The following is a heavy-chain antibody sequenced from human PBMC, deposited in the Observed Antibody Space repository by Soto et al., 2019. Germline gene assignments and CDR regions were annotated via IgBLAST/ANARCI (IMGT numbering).Heavy chain of an antibody. CDR1: GFTFSSYS. D-gene: IGHD4-4*01. Sequence: GGSLRLSCAASGFTFSSYSMNFVRQAPGKGLEWVSSISSSSSYIYYADSVKGRFTISRDNAKNSLYLQMNSLRAEDTAVYYCARDRLHPYYMDVWGKGTMVTVYS. V-gene: IGHV3-21*01. CDR3: ARDRLHPYYMDV. J-gene: IGHJ6*03. CDR2: ISSSSSYI.